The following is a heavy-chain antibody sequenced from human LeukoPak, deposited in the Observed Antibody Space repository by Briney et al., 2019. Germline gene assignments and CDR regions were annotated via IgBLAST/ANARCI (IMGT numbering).Heavy chain of an antibody. CDR2: INPSGGST. J-gene: IGHJ3*02. V-gene: IGHV1-46*01. D-gene: IGHD3-22*01. CDR3: AREGDSSGYYYSDAFDI. CDR1: GYTFTSYY. Sequence: ASVKVSCKASGYTFTSYYIHWVRQAPGQGLEWMGLINPSGGSTNYAQKFQGRVTMTRDTSASTAYMELSSLRSEDMAVYYCAREGDSSGYYYSDAFDIWGQGTMVTVSS.